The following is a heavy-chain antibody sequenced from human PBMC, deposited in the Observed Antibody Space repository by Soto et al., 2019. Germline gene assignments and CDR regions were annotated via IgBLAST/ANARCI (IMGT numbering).Heavy chain of an antibody. CDR3: ARLVVPAAMRGAFDI. D-gene: IGHD2-2*01. V-gene: IGHV1-46*03. CDR2: INPSGGST. CDR1: GYTFTSYY. J-gene: IGHJ3*02. Sequence: ASVKVSCTASGYTFTSYYMHWVRQAPGQGLEWMGIINPSGGSTSYAQKFQGRVTMTRDTSTSTVYMELSSLRSEDTAVYYCARLVVPAAMRGAFDIWGQGTMVTVSS.